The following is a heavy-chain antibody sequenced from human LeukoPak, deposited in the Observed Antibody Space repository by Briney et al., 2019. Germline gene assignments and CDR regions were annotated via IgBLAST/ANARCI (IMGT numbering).Heavy chain of an antibody. CDR3: ALAAAGSPTPPPFDY. CDR1: GGSISSSSYY. CDR2: IYHSGST. V-gene: IGHV4-39*07. J-gene: IGHJ4*02. Sequence: SETLSLTCTVSGGSISSSSYYWGWIRQPPGKGLEWIGSIYHSGSTYYNPSLKSRVTISVDTSKNQFSLKLSSVTAADTAVYYCALAAAGSPTPPPFDYWGQGTLVTVSS. D-gene: IGHD6-13*01.